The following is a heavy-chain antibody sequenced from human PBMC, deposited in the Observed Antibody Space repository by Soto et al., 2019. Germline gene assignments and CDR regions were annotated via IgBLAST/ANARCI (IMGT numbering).Heavy chain of an antibody. Sequence: QVQLVESGGGVVQPGTSLRLSCAGSGFTFSSCGMDWVRQAPGKGLEWVAAISYDGSKKDNADSVKGRSTISRDNSDNTLYLQMNRLRHADTDVYYCAKAGVPGKMIAVGGVEGPNSDQWGRGALFTVSS. V-gene: IGHV3-30*18. J-gene: IGHJ4*02. CDR1: GFTFSSCG. CDR2: ISYDGSKK. D-gene: IGHD3-16*01. CDR3: AKAGVPGKMIAVGGVEGPNSDQ.